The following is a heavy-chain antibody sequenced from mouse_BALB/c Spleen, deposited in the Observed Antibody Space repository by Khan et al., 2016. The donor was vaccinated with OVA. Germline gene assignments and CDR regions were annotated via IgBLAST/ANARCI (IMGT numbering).Heavy chain of an antibody. J-gene: IGHJ4*01. V-gene: IGHV3-8*02. CDR3: ARSYGSWTMDY. CDR2: VTYSGNT. D-gene: IGHD1-1*01. CDR1: GVSITSGF. Sequence: EVKLEESGPSLVQPSQTLSLTCSVTGVSITSGFLTWIRTFPGNKFEYMGYVTYSGNTYYNPSLKSRISITRDTSKSQYYLQLNSVTTEDTATYFCARSYGSWTMDYWGQGTSVTVSS.